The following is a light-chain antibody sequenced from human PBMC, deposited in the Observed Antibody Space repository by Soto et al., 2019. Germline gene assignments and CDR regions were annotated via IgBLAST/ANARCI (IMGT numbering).Light chain of an antibody. J-gene: IGKJ3*01. CDR3: QKYSSVPV. CDR2: AAS. V-gene: IGKV1-27*01. Sequence: DIKMTQSPPPLPASLGDRATITCRAGQAIRNFVAWYQQKPGKAPKLLIYAASTLQSGVPSRFSGSGSGTDFTLTINSLQPEDVATYSCQKYSSVPVFGPGTKVEIK. CDR1: QAIRNF.